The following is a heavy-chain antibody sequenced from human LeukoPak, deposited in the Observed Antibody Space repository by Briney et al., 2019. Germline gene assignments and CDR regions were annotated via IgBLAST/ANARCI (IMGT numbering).Heavy chain of an antibody. J-gene: IGHJ3*01. V-gene: IGHV3-21*01. D-gene: IGHD3-10*01. CDR3: GSPGGVRV. CDR1: GFTFSSYS. Sequence: GGSLRLSCAASGFTFSSYSMNWVRQAPGKGLEWVSSISISSSDIYYADSVKGRFTISRDNAKNSLYLQMNRLRAEDMPGYYCGSPGGVRVWGQGTMVTVSS. CDR2: ISISSSDI.